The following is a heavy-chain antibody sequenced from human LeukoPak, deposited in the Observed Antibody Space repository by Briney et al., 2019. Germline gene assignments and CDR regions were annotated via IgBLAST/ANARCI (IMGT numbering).Heavy chain of an antibody. Sequence: GGSLRLSCAASGFTVSNNYMSWVRQAPGKGLEWVAVIYTGGSTSYADSVKGRFTISRDNSKNTLWLQMNSLRVEDTAVYYCARDGVAGVTGMWGQGTLVTVSS. CDR1: GFTVSNNY. J-gene: IGHJ4*02. CDR2: IYTGGST. D-gene: IGHD1-26*01. V-gene: IGHV3-53*01. CDR3: ARDGVAGVTGM.